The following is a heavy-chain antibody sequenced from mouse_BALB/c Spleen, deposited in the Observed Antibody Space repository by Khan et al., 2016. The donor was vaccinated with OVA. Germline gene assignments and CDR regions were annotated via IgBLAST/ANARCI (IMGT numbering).Heavy chain of an antibody. CDR3: ARRGAARATGDYFDF. D-gene: IGHD3-1*01. J-gene: IGHJ2*01. V-gene: IGHV1-63*02. Sequence: VQLQQSGAELVRPGTSVKMSCKAAGYTFTNYWIGWVKQRPGHGLEWIGDTYPGGGYTNYNEKFKGKATLTADASSSTAYMPLSGLTSEDSAIYYCARRGAARATGDYFDFWGQGTTLTVSS. CDR1: GYTFTNYW. CDR2: TYPGGGYT.